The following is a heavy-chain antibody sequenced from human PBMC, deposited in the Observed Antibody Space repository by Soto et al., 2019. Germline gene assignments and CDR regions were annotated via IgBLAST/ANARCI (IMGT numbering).Heavy chain of an antibody. CDR3: ARGAREYCSSTSCPNYYYMDV. D-gene: IGHD2-2*01. J-gene: IGHJ6*03. CDR1: GYTFTSYY. Sequence: QVQRVQSGAEVKKPGASVKVSCKASGYTFTSYYMHWVRQAPGQGLEWMGIINPSGGSTSYAQKFQGRVTMTRDTSTSTVYMELSSLRSEDTAVYYCARGAREYCSSTSCPNYYYMDVWGKGTTVTVSS. V-gene: IGHV1-46*03. CDR2: INPSGGST.